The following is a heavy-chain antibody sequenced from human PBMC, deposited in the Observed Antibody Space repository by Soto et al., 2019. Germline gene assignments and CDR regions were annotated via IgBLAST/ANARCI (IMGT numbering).Heavy chain of an antibody. J-gene: IGHJ6*03. CDR1: GYSFTTYW. CDR3: ARLAARPRDRFSYYYMDV. D-gene: IGHD6-6*01. CDR2: IHPGDSDT. V-gene: IGHV5-51*03. Sequence: EVQLVQSGAEVKKPGESLKISCEASGYSFTTYWIGWVRQMPGKGLEWMGIIHPGDSDTRYSPPVQGQVTISVNKSINTAYLQWSTRKASDTALYYCARLAARPRDRFSYYYMDVWGKGTTVTVSS.